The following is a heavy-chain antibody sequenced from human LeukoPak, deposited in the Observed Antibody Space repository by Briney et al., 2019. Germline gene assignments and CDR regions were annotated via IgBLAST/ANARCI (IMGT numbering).Heavy chain of an antibody. V-gene: IGHV1-69*13. J-gene: IGHJ4*02. CDR1: GGTFSSYA. Sequence: SVKVSCKASGGTFSSYAISWVRQAPGQGLEWMGGIIPIFGTANYAQKFQGRVTITADESTSTAYMELSSLRSEDTAVYYCARDGGGYSYGYYFDYWGQGTLVTVSS. CDR3: ARDGGGYSYGYYFDY. D-gene: IGHD5-18*01. CDR2: IIPIFGTA.